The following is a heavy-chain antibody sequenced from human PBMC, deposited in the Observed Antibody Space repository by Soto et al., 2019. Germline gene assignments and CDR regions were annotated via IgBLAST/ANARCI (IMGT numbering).Heavy chain of an antibody. V-gene: IGHV3-30-3*01. CDR2: ISYDGSNK. CDR1: GFTFSSYA. J-gene: IGHJ4*02. D-gene: IGHD5-12*01. CDR3: ARSPPEGGYASDIDY. Sequence: GGSLRLSCAASGFTFSSYAMHWVRQAPGKGLEWVAVISYDGSNKYYADSVKGRFTISRDNSKNTLYLQMNSLRAEDTAVYYCARSPPEGGYASDIDYWGQGTLVTVSS.